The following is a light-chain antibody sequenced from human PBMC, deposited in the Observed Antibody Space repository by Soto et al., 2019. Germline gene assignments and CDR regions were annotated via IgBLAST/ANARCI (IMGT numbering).Light chain of an antibody. CDR1: SSDVGSHDL. CDR3: TSFTSIPTYA. J-gene: IGLJ1*01. CDR2: DVS. V-gene: IGLV2-14*02. Sequence: QSALTQPASVSGSPGQSIAISCTGTSSDVGSHDLVSWYQQQSGKVPKLIIYDVSSRPSGVSNRFSGSKSGNTASLTISGLQAEDEADYQCTSFTSIPTYALVSATKVTVL.